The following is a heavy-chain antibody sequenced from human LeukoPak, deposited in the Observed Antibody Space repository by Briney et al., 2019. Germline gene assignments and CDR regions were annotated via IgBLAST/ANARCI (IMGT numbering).Heavy chain of an antibody. J-gene: IGHJ5*02. CDR1: GYTFTGYY. Sequence: GASVKVSCKASGYTFTGYYMHWVRQPPGQGLEWMGWINPNSGGTNYAQKFQGRVTMTRDTSISTAYMELSRLRSDDTAVYYCARPVYCSGGSCYSWWFDPWGQGTLVTVSS. CDR2: INPNSGGT. V-gene: IGHV1-2*02. CDR3: ARPVYCSGGSCYSWWFDP. D-gene: IGHD2-15*01.